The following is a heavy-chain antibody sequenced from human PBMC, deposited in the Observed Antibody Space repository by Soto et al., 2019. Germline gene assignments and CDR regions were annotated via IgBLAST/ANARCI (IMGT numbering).Heavy chain of an antibody. CDR1: GFTFDDYA. D-gene: IGHD6-19*01. J-gene: IGHJ4*02. V-gene: IGHV3-9*01. CDR3: AARIAVADPFDY. Sequence: EVQLVESGGGLVQPGRSLRLSCAASGFTFDDYAMHWVRQAPGKGLEWVSGISWNSGSIGYADSVKGRFTISRDNAKISLYLQMNSLRAEDTALYYCAARIAVADPFDYWGQGTLVTVSS. CDR2: ISWNSGSI.